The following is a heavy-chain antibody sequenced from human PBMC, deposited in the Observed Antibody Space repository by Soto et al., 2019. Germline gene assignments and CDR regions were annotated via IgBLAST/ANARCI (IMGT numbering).Heavy chain of an antibody. V-gene: IGHV4-30-2*01. J-gene: IGHJ5*02. CDR3: VRASYILPFDP. CDR1: GGSIDSGGYS. D-gene: IGHD2-21*01. Sequence: QLQLQESGSGLVKPSQTLSLTCAVSGGSIDSGGYSWNWIRQPPGKGLEWIGYIYHTGAAHYNASLEGRVSLSVDMSKNQFSLQMTSVTAADTAVYYCVRASYILPFDPWCQGIFVTVSS. CDR2: IYHTGAA.